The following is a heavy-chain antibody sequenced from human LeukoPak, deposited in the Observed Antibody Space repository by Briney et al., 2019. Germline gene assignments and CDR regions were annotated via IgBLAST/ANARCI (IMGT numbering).Heavy chain of an antibody. CDR2: ISSSGSTI. CDR1: GFTFSDYY. CDR3: ARGTIAAAGHYYYYGMDV. Sequence: PGGSLRLSCAASGFTFSDYYMSWIRQAPGKGLEWVSYISSSGSTIYYADSVKGRFTISRDNAKNSLYLQMNSLRAEDTAVYYCARGTIAAAGHYYYYGMDVWGQGTLVTVSS. J-gene: IGHJ6*02. V-gene: IGHV3-11*01. D-gene: IGHD6-13*01.